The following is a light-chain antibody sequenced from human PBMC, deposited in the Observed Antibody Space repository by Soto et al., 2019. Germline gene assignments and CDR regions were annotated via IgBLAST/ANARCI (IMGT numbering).Light chain of an antibody. CDR2: DVT. CDR1: RSDVGGYTY. Sequence: QSALTQPASVSGAPGQSITISCTGTRSDVGGYTYVSWYRQHPGKAPKLIIHDVTIRPSGVSNRFSGSKSGNTASLTISGLQAEDVAYYFCCSYTSSDTLYVFGTGTKVTVL. CDR3: CSYTSSDTLYV. J-gene: IGLJ1*01. V-gene: IGLV2-14*01.